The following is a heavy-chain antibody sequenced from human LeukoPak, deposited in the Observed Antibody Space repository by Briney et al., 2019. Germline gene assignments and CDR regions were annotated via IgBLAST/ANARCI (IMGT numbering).Heavy chain of an antibody. J-gene: IGHJ3*02. V-gene: IGHV4-34*01. CDR1: GGSFSGYY. CDR3: ASGGDYRFAFDI. CDR2: INHSGST. D-gene: IGHD4-17*01. Sequence: PSETLSLTCAVYGGSFSGYYWSWIRQPPGKGREWIGEINHSGSTNYNPSLKSRVTISVDTSKNQFSLKLSSVTAADTAVYYCASGGDYRFAFDIWGQGTMVTVSS.